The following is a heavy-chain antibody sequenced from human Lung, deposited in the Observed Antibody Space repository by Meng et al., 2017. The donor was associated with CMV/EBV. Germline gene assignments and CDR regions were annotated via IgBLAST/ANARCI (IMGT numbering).Heavy chain of an antibody. J-gene: IGHJ6*02. V-gene: IGHV4-61*01. CDR1: GGSISSSSYY. D-gene: IGHD2-2*01. Sequence: SESXSLXCTVSGGSISSSSYYWSWIRQPPGKGLEWFGYFYYSGSTNYNPTLKSRVTISVDTSKNQFSLKLSSVTAADTAVYYCARDRGNGSRTSSYYYYGMDVWXQWTTVTVSS. CDR2: FYYSGST. CDR3: ARDRGNGSRTSSYYYYGMDV.